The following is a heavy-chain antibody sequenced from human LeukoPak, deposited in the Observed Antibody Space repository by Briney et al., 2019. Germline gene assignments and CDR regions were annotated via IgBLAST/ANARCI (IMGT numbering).Heavy chain of an antibody. D-gene: IGHD2-15*01. J-gene: IGHJ4*02. CDR3: ARDYCSGVSCYYFDY. Sequence: GGSLRLSCAASGFTFSSYSMNWVRQAPGKGLEWVSSISRSSSYRYYADSVKGRFTISRDNAKNSLYLQMNSLRAEDTAVYYCARDYCSGVSCYYFDYWGQGTLVTVSS. CDR2: ISRSSSYR. CDR1: GFTFSSYS. V-gene: IGHV3-21*01.